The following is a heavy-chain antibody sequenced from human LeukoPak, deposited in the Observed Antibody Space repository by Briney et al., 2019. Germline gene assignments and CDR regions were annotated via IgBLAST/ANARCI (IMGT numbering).Heavy chain of an antibody. J-gene: IGHJ4*02. CDR3: AKGYSEDTLSYFDY. V-gene: IGHV3-33*06. CDR2: IWYDGSNK. D-gene: IGHD3-9*01. CDR1: GFTFSSYG. Sequence: GGSLRLSCAASGFTFSSYGMHWVRQAPGKGLEWVAVIWYDGSNKYYADSVKGRFTISRDNSKNTLYLQMNSLRAEDTAVYYCAKGYSEDTLSYFDYWGQGTLVTVSS.